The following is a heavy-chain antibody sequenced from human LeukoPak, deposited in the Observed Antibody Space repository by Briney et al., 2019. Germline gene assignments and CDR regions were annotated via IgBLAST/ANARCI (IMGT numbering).Heavy chain of an antibody. CDR3: ARGPAPIEVVPAANFDY. Sequence: GGSLRLSCAASGFTFSSYAMHWVRQAPGKGLEWVAVISYDGSNKYYADSVKGRFTISRDNSKNTLYLQMNSLRAEDTAVYYCARGPAPIEVVPAANFDYWGQGTLVTVSS. V-gene: IGHV3-30*01. CDR1: GFTFSSYA. CDR2: ISYDGSNK. J-gene: IGHJ4*02. D-gene: IGHD2-2*01.